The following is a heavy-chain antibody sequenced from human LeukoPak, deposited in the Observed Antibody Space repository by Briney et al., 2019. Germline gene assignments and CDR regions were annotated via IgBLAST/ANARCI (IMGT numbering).Heavy chain of an antibody. CDR3: ARNPQGYCGGDCHNDY. CDR2: INPNSGGT. D-gene: IGHD2-21*02. CDR1: GYTFTGYF. Sequence: ASVKVSFKASGYTFTGYFIHWVRQAPGQGLEWMGWINPNSGGTNFAQKFQGRVTMTRDTSISTAYMELSRLRSDDTAVYYCARNPQGYCGGDCHNDYWGQGTLVTVSS. J-gene: IGHJ4*02. V-gene: IGHV1-2*02.